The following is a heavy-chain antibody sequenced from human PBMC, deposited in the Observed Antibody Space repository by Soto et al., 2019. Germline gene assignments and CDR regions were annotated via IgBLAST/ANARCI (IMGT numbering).Heavy chain of an antibody. CDR1: GGTFSSYA. CDR2: IIPIFGTA. D-gene: IGHD3-3*01. CDR3: ARSWSGYYTATGGWFDP. Sequence: SVKVSCKASGGTFSSYAISWVRQAPGQGLEWMGGIIPIFGTANYAQKFQGRVTITADESTSTAYMELSSLRSEDTDVYYCARSWSGYYTATGGWFDPWGQGTL. V-gene: IGHV1-69*13. J-gene: IGHJ5*02.